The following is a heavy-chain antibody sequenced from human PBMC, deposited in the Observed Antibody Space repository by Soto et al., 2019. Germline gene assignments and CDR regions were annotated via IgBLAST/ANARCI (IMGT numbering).Heavy chain of an antibody. CDR3: ATDASRGSFYYGDAFDI. V-gene: IGHV1-24*01. J-gene: IGHJ3*02. CDR2: FDPEDVET. D-gene: IGHD1-26*01. Sequence: ASVKVSCKVSGYTLTELSMHWVRQAPGKGLEWMGGFDPEDVETIYAHKFQGRVTMTEDPSPDTAYMEMSSLRSEDTAVYYCATDASRGSFYYGDAFDIWGQGTMVTVSS. CDR1: GYTLTELS.